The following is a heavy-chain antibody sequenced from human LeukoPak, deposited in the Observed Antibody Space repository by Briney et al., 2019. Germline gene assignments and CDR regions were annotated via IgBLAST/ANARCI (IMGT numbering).Heavy chain of an antibody. Sequence: GGSLRLSCAASGFTFSSYAMSWVRQAPGKGLEWVSAISGSGGTTYYADSVKGRFTISRDNSKNTLYLQMTSPRAEDTAVYYCAKVGPRYCSGGSCSPPSWFDPWGQGTLVTVSS. CDR2: ISGSGGTT. J-gene: IGHJ5*02. V-gene: IGHV3-23*01. CDR3: AKVGPRYCSGGSCSPPSWFDP. CDR1: GFTFSSYA. D-gene: IGHD2-15*01.